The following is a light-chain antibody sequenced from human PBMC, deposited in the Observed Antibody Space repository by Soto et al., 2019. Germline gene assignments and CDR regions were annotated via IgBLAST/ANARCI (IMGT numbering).Light chain of an antibody. J-gene: IGLJ3*02. CDR2: DVS. CDR1: SSDVGFYNY. CDR3: SSYTSSGTWV. Sequence: QSALTQPASVSGSPGQSFTISCTGTSSDVGFYNYVCWYQQHPGKAPKLMIHDVSNRPSGVSNRFSGSKSGNTASLTISGLRAEDEADYYCSSYTSSGTWVFGGGTKLTVL. V-gene: IGLV2-14*01.